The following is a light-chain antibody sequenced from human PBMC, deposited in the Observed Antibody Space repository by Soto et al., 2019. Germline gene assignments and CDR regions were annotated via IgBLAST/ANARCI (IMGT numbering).Light chain of an antibody. CDR3: QQRSNWPGT. CDR2: DAS. Sequence: EIVLTQSPGTLSLSPGERATLSCRGSQSVSRSYLAWYQQKPGQAPRLLIYDASNRATGIPARFSGSGSGTDFTLTISSLEPEDFAVYYCQQRSNWPGTFGQGTKV. V-gene: IGKV3-11*01. J-gene: IGKJ1*01. CDR1: QSVSRSY.